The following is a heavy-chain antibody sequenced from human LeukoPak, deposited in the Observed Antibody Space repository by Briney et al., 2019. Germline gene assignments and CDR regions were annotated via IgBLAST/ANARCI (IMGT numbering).Heavy chain of an antibody. CDR1: GFTFSSYS. J-gene: IGHJ4*02. Sequence: GGSLRLSCAASGFTFSSYSMNWVRQAPGKGLELVSSISSSSSYIYYADSVKGRFTISRDNAKNSLYLQMNSLRAEDTAVYYCASSGYSGYDLLEDYVYWGQGTLVTVSS. CDR3: ASSGYSGYDLLEDYVY. D-gene: IGHD5-12*01. V-gene: IGHV3-21*01. CDR2: ISSSSSYI.